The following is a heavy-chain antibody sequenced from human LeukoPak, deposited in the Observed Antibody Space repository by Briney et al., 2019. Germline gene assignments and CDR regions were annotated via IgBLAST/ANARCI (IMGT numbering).Heavy chain of an antibody. J-gene: IGHJ4*02. CDR2: ISYDGSEI. V-gene: IGHV3-30*18. CDR3: AKDLSWSIDY. CDR1: GFTFSSCG. D-gene: IGHD6-13*01. Sequence: GGSLRLSCGASGFTFSSCGMHWVRQAPGKGLEGVALISYDGSEIYYADSVKGRFTISRDNSKNTVYLQMNSLRAEDTAVYYCAKDLSWSIDYWGQGTPVTVSS.